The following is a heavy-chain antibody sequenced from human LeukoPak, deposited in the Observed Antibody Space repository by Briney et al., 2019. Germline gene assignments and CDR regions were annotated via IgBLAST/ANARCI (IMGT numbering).Heavy chain of an antibody. D-gene: IGHD3-22*01. J-gene: IGHJ4*02. CDR1: GFTFSSYG. CDR3: AKDLDSSGFVECFDS. V-gene: IGHV3-30*18. Sequence: PGGSLRLSCAASGFTFSSYGMHWVRQAPGKGLEWVAVISYDGSNKYYADSVKGRFTISRDNSKNTLYLQMNSLRGEDTAMYYCAKDLDSSGFVECFDSWGQGALVTVSS. CDR2: ISYDGSNK.